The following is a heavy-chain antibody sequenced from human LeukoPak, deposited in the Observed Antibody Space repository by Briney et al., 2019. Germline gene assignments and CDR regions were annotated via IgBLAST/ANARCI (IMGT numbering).Heavy chain of an antibody. J-gene: IGHJ4*02. CDR3: ARTPGISAAGYDLYFFDL. CDR2: ISGSGTYT. V-gene: IGHV3-23*01. D-gene: IGHD6-25*01. Sequence: PGGSLRLSCAASGFSFSSYSMTWVRQAPGKGLEWVSGISGSGTYTYYADSVKGRFTVSRDNSKNTLYLHLDRLRAEDAALYYCARTPGISAAGYDLYFFDLWGQGTPVTVSS. CDR1: GFSFSSYS.